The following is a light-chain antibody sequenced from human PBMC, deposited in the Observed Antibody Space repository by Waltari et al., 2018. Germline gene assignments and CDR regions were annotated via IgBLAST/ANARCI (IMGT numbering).Light chain of an antibody. CDR1: QSVSRY. Sequence: EIVLTQSPATLSLSPGERATLSCRASQSVSRYLAWYQQKPGQAPRLLIYDASNRATGIPARFSGSGSGTDFTLTISSLEPEDFAVYYCQQRGNWPPFTFGPGTKVDIK. J-gene: IGKJ3*01. V-gene: IGKV3-11*01. CDR3: QQRGNWPPFT. CDR2: DAS.